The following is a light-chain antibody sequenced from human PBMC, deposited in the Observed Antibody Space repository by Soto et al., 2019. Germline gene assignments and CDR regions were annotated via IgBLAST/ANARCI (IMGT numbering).Light chain of an antibody. CDR2: DVS. J-gene: IGLJ1*01. CDR1: SSDVGGYNY. Sequence: SVLTQPASVSGSPGQSITISCTGTSSDVGGYNYVSWYQQHPGKAPKLMIYDVSNRPSGVSNRFSGSKSGNTASLTISGLQAEDEADYYCSSYTSSSTLYVFGTGTKVTDL. V-gene: IGLV2-14*01. CDR3: SSYTSSSTLYV.